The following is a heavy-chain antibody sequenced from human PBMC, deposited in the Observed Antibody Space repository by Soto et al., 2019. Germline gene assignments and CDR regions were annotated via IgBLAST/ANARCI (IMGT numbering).Heavy chain of an antibody. CDR1: GVTVSGYS. D-gene: IGHD2-2*01. J-gene: IGHJ5*02. CDR2: ISSSSSTI. Sequence: EVQLVESGGGLVQPGGSLRLSCAASGVTVSGYSMNWVRHAPGKGLEWVSYISSSSSTIYYADSVKGRFTISRDNAKKSLYLQMNSLRAEDTAVYYCVREVVPAVQIATRQFDPWGQGTLVTVSS. V-gene: IGHV3-48*01. CDR3: VREVVPAVQIATRQFDP.